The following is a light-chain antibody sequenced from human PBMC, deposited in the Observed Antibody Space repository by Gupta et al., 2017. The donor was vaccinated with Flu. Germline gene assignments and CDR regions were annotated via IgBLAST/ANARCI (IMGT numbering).Light chain of an antibody. CDR2: EVS. V-gene: IGLV2-8*01. CDR3: NSYAGGNNLL. J-gene: IGLJ2*01. CDR1: SRYIGAYKY. Sequence: QSALTQPPSSSGSPGQSVTISCTGTSRYIGAYKYVSWYQQHPGKAPKLIIYEVSNRPSGVPDRFSGSKSGNTASLTVSGLQAEDAAEYYCNSYAGGNNLLFGGGTRLTVL.